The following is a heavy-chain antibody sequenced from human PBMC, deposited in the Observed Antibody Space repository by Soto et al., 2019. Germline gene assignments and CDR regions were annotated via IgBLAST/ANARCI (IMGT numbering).Heavy chain of an antibody. J-gene: IGHJ6*02. D-gene: IGHD1-26*01. CDR3: ARGEAAEYYYYYGMDV. CDR1: GYTFTSYG. V-gene: IGHV1-18*01. CDR2: ISAYNGNT. Sequence: SVKVSCKASGYTFTSYGISWVRQAPGQGLEWMGWISAYNGNTNYAQKLQGRVTMTTDTSTSTAYMELRSLRSDDTAVYYCARGEAAEYYYYYGMDVWGQGTTVTVS.